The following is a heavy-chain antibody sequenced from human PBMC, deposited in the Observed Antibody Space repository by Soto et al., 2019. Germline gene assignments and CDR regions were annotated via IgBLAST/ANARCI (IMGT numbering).Heavy chain of an antibody. CDR2: ISAYNGNT. CDR1: GYTFTIYG. Sequence: ASVKVSCKASGYTFTIYGISWVRQAPGQGLEWMGWISAYNGNTNYAQKLQGRVTMTTDTSTSTAYMELRSLRSDDTAVYYCARDLVVGANRVHNWFDPWGQGTLVTVSS. J-gene: IGHJ5*02. V-gene: IGHV1-18*01. D-gene: IGHD1-26*01. CDR3: ARDLVVGANRVHNWFDP.